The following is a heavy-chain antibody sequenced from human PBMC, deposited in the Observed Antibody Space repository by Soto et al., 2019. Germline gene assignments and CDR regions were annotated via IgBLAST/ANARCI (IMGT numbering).Heavy chain of an antibody. V-gene: IGHV1-18*01. J-gene: IGHJ6*02. CDR1: GYTFTSYG. D-gene: IGHD5-18*01. CDR3: AREVDTALGYYYGMDV. Sequence: GSSVKVSFKASGYTFTSYGISWLRQAPGQGLEWMGWISAYNGNTNYAQKLQGRVTMTTDTSTSTAYMELRSLRSDDTAVYYCAREVDTALGYYYGMDVWGQGTTVTVSS. CDR2: ISAYNGNT.